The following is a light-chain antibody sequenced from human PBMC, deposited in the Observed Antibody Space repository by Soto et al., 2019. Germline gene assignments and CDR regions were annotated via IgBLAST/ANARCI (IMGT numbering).Light chain of an antibody. CDR2: DAS. V-gene: IGKV3-15*01. J-gene: IGKJ4*01. Sequence: EIVMTQSPATLSVSPGERVTLSCRASQSIYEKLAWYQQKPGQTPRLVIYDASTRATGTPGSFSGSGSGTEFTLTNSSLQSEYFAVYYCQQYNRWPLTFGGGTKVEIK. CDR1: QSIYEK. CDR3: QQYNRWPLT.